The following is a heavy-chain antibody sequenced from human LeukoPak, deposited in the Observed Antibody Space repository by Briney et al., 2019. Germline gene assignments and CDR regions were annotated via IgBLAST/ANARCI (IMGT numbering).Heavy chain of an antibody. V-gene: IGHV3-7*01. CDR3: ARVDWNYFEPLSFDI. CDR2: IKQDGSEK. CDR1: GFTFSSYW. Sequence: GGSLRLSCAASGFTFSSYWMSWVRQAPGKGLEWVANIKQDGSEKYYVDSVKGRFTISRDNAKNSLYLQMNSLRAEDTAAYYCARVDWNYFEPLSFDIWGQGTMVTVSS. J-gene: IGHJ3*02. D-gene: IGHD1-7*01.